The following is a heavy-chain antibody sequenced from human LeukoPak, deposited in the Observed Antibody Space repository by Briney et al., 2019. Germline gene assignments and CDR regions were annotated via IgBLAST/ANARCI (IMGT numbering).Heavy chain of an antibody. Sequence: PGGSLRLSCAASGVTVSSKDMSWVRQAPGKGLEWVSAISGSGGSTYYADSVKGRFTISRDNSKNTLYLQMNSLRAEDTAVHYCAKDLLRRQNYNWKDNWFDPWGQGTPVTVSS. CDR1: GVTVSSKD. D-gene: IGHD1-20*01. CDR3: AKDLLRRQNYNWKDNWFDP. J-gene: IGHJ5*02. CDR2: ISGSGGST. V-gene: IGHV3-23*01.